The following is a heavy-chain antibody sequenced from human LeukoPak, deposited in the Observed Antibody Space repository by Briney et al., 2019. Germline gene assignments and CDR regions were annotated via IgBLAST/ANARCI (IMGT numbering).Heavy chain of an antibody. CDR1: GFTFSSYA. CDR2: ISGSGDST. Sequence: GGSLRLSCAASGFTFSSYAMRWVRQAPGKGLEWVSSISGSGDSTYNADSVKGRFTISRDKSKNTVYLQMNSLRAEDTAVYYCARGGDYLDFWGQGTLVTVSS. J-gene: IGHJ4*02. V-gene: IGHV3-23*01. CDR3: ARGGDYLDF.